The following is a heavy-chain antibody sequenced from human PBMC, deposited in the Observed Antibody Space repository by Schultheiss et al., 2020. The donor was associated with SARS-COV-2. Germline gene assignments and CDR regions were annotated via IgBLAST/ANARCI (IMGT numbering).Heavy chain of an antibody. CDR3: ARDRTLRGWYFDL. V-gene: IGHV3-23*01. D-gene: IGHD1-1*01. Sequence: GGSLRLSCAASGFTFRSHAMSWVRQAPGKGLEWVSSVSGSGGNTNYPDSVQGRFTISRDNSKNTLYLQVNSLRAEDTAVYYCARDRTLRGWYFDLWGRGTLVTVSS. J-gene: IGHJ2*01. CDR1: GFTFRSHA. CDR2: VSGSGGNT.